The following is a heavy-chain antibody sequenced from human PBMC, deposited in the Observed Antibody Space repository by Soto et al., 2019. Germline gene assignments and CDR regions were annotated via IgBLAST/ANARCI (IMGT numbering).Heavy chain of an antibody. CDR1: GYSFTSYW. J-gene: IGHJ6*02. CDR3: ARHPPVTVTTNSYYYGMDV. D-gene: IGHD4-17*01. CDR2: IDPSDSDT. V-gene: IGHV5-10-1*01. Sequence: EVQLVQSGAEVKKPGESLRISCKGSGYSFTSYWISWVRQMPGKGLEWMGRIDPSDSDTNYSPSFQSHVTISAAKSISXAXXQWSSLTASDTANHYCARHPPVTVTTNSYYYGMDVWGQGTTVTVCS.